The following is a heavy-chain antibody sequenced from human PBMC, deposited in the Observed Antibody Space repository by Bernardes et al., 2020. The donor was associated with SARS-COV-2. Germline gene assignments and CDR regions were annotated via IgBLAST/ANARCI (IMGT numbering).Heavy chain of an antibody. D-gene: IGHD6-6*01. CDR2: INSDGGDT. CDR1: GFTFSNSW. J-gene: IGHJ4*01. Sequence: GGSLRLSCAASGFTFSNSWMHWVRQAPGKGLVWVSRINSDGGDTNYADSVKGRFTISRDNAKNTLYLQMNSLRAEDTAVYYCASLSSIADQRDFWGQGTLVTVSS. V-gene: IGHV3-74*01. CDR3: ASLSSIADQRDF.